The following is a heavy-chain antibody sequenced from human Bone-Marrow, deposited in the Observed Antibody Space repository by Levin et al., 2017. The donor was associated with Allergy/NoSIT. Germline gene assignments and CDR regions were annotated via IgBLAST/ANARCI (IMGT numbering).Heavy chain of an antibody. CDR3: AKDSGNSSGWYGDY. CDR1: GFTFSSYA. D-gene: IGHD6-19*01. J-gene: IGHJ4*02. CDR2: ISGSGGST. V-gene: IGHV3-23*01. Sequence: GESLKISCAASGFTFSSYAMSWVRQAPGKGLEWVSAISGSGGSTYYADSVKGRFTISRDNSKNTLYLQMNSLRAEDTAVYYCAKDSGNSSGWYGDYWGQGTLVTVSS.